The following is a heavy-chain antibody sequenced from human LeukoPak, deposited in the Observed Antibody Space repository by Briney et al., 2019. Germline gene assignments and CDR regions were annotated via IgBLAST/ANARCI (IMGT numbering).Heavy chain of an antibody. D-gene: IGHD5-18*01. Sequence: GGSLRLSCAASGFTFSSYSMNWVRQAPGKGLEWVSGISWNSGSIGYADSVKGRFTISRDNAKNSLYLQMNSLRAEDTALYYCAKEEDTAMVDWGQGTLVTVSS. V-gene: IGHV3-9*01. CDR1: GFTFSSYS. CDR2: ISWNSGSI. J-gene: IGHJ4*02. CDR3: AKEEDTAMVD.